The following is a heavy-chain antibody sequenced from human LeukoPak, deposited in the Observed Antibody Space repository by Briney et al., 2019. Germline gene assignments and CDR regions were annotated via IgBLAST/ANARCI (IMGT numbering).Heavy chain of an antibody. J-gene: IGHJ3*02. D-gene: IGHD2-2*01. CDR3: ATCSTSCLDDAFDI. CDR1: GGSFSGYY. Sequence: SETLSLTWAVYGGSFSGYYWSWIRQPPGKGLEWIGEINHSGSTNYNPSLKSRVTISVDTSKNQFSLKLSSVTAADTAVYYCATCSTSCLDDAFDIWGRGTMVTVSS. V-gene: IGHV4-34*01. CDR2: INHSGST.